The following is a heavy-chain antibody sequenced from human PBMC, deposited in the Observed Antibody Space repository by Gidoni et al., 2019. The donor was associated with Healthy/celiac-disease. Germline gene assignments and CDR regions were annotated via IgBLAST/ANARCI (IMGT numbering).Heavy chain of an antibody. CDR3: ARDVSIAAAGESLIYYGMDV. CDR2: IWYDGSNK. J-gene: IGHJ6*02. D-gene: IGHD6-13*01. CDR1: GFTFSSYG. V-gene: IGHV3-33*01. Sequence: QVQLVESGGGVVQPGRSLRLSCAASGFTFSSYGMHWVRQAPGKGLEGVAVIWYDGSNKYYADSVKGRFTISRDNSKNTLYLQMNSLRAEDTAVYYCARDVSIAAAGESLIYYGMDVWGQGTTVTVSS.